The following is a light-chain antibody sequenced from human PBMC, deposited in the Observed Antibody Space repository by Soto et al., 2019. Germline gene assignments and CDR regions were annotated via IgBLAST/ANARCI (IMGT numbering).Light chain of an antibody. Sequence: QSVLTQPSSLSGSPGRSITISCTGSNSDVGSYNRVSWYQQPPDTAPKLIIYDVSNRPSGVSDRFSGSKSGNTASLTISGLQAEDEADYYCNSYTTSTTYVFGTGTKVTV. J-gene: IGLJ1*01. CDR1: NSDVGSYNR. CDR2: DVS. CDR3: NSYTTSTTYV. V-gene: IGLV2-18*02.